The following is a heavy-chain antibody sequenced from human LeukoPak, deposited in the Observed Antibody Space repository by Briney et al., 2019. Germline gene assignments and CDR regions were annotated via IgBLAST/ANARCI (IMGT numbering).Heavy chain of an antibody. J-gene: IGHJ4*02. Sequence: GESLKISCKGTGYSFTTYWIGGVRQMPGKGPEWMGIIYPGDSDTRYSPSFQGQVTISADKSISTAYLQWNNLKASDTAMYYCARRHYFDSSGYDPYYFDYWGQGTLVTVSS. V-gene: IGHV5-51*01. CDR1: GYSFTTYW. D-gene: IGHD3-22*01. CDR2: IYPGDSDT. CDR3: ARRHYFDSSGYDPYYFDY.